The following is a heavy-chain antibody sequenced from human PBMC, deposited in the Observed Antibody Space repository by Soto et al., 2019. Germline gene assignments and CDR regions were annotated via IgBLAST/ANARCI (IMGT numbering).Heavy chain of an antibody. Sequence: GSLRLSCAASGFTFSDYYMSWIRQAPGKGLEWVSYISSSGSTIYYADSVKGRFTICRDNAKNSLYLQMNSLRAEDTAVYYGARVTSVTTFDYWGQGTLVTVSS. CDR2: ISSSGSTI. D-gene: IGHD4-17*01. V-gene: IGHV3-11*01. CDR3: ARVTSVTTFDY. CDR1: GFTFSDYY. J-gene: IGHJ4*02.